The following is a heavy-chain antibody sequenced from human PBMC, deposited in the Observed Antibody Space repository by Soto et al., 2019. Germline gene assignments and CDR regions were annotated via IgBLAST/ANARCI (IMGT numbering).Heavy chain of an antibody. CDR2: IYHSGGT. CDR1: GGSISSGGYS. J-gene: IGHJ4*02. Sequence: SETLSLTCAVSGGSISSGGYSWGWIRQPPGKGLEWIGYIYHSGGTYYNPSLKSRVTISVDRSKNQFSLKLSSVTAADTAVYYCARGSVDYPYIDYFDYWGQGTLVTVSS. D-gene: IGHD3-16*01. V-gene: IGHV4-30-2*01. CDR3: ARGSVDYPYIDYFDY.